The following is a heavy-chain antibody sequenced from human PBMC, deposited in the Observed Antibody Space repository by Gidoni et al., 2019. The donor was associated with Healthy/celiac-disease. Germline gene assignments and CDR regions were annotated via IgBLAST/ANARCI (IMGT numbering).Heavy chain of an antibody. CDR3: AKDQDYYDSSPNGMDV. J-gene: IGHJ6*02. Sequence: EVQLLGSGGGLVRPGGCLRLSCAASGFTLSSYAMSWVRQAPGKGLEWVSDMRGSGGSTYSGDSVKSRFTISRHHSKNTLYLQMNSLRAEDTAVYYCAKDQDYYDSSPNGMDVWGQGTPVTVSS. D-gene: IGHD3-22*01. CDR2: MRGSGGST. V-gene: IGHV3-23*01. CDR1: GFTLSSYA.